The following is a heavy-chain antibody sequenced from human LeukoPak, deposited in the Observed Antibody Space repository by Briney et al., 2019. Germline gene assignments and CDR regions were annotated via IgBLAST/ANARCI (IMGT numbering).Heavy chain of an antibody. Sequence: SETLSLTCTVSGGSISSYYWSWIRQPPGKGLEWIGYIYYSGSTNYNPSLKSRVTISVDTSKNQFSLKLSSVTAADTAVYYCARVFYDILTGPDDYFDYWGQRTLVTVSS. J-gene: IGHJ4*02. CDR3: ARVFYDILTGPDDYFDY. CDR2: IYYSGST. CDR1: GGSISSYY. D-gene: IGHD3-9*01. V-gene: IGHV4-59*01.